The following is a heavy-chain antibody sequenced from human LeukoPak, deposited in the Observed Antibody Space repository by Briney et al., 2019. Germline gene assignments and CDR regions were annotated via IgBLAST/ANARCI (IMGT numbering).Heavy chain of an antibody. V-gene: IGHV4-31*03. D-gene: IGHD2-2*01. CDR3: ARLIIVVVPAAPLGWFDP. J-gene: IGHJ5*02. CDR1: GGSISSGGYY. Sequence: SETLSLTCTVSGGSISSGGYYWSWIRQHPGKGLEWIVYIYYSGSTYYNPSLKSRVTISVDTSKNQFSLKLSSVTAADTAVYYCARLIIVVVPAAPLGWFDPWGQGTLVTVSS. CDR2: IYYSGST.